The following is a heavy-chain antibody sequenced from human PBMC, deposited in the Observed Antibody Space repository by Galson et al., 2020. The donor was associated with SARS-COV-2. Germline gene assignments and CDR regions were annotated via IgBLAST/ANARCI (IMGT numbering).Heavy chain of an antibody. CDR2: INYSGST. D-gene: IGHD5-18*01. J-gene: IGHJ6*02. CDR1: GASISSYY. V-gene: IGHV4-59*01. CDR3: ARVGGYSYENYYYYGMDV. Sequence: PSATLSLTCTVSGASISSYYWSWIRQPPGKGLEWIAYINYSGSTNYNPSLKSRVTISIDTSKNQFSLQLTSVTAADTAIYYCARVGGYSYENYYYYGMDVWGQGTTVTVSS.